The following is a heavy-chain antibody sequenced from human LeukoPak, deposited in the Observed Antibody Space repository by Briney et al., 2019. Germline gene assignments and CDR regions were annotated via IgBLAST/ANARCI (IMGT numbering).Heavy chain of an antibody. D-gene: IGHD6-13*01. CDR1: GFTFSSYE. J-gene: IGHJ4*02. Sequence: PAGTLRLSCTASGFTFSSYEKNGVRRAPGGELVWVSYISSSGTTIYYADSVKGRFTISRDNAKNSLYLQMNSLRAEDTAVYYCAIGLLEEQQPYWGQGTLVTVSS. CDR2: ISSSGTTI. V-gene: IGHV3-48*03. CDR3: AIGLLEEQQPY.